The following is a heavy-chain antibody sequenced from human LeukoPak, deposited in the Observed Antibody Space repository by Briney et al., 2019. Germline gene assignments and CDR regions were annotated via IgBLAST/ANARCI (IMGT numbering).Heavy chain of an antibody. J-gene: IGHJ4*02. V-gene: IGHV1-46*01. Sequence: ASVKVSCKASGYIFTSYYMHWVRQAPGEGLEWMGIINPTGGSTSYAQKFQGRVTMTRDTSTSTVYMELSSLRSEDTAVYYCARGSSYYYDSSGYYYDSGDYWGQGTLVTVSS. CDR1: GYIFTSYY. D-gene: IGHD3-22*01. CDR3: ARGSSYYYDSSGYYYDSGDY. CDR2: INPTGGST.